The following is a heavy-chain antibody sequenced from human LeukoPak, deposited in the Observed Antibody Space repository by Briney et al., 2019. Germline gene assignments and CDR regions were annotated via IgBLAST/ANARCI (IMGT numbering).Heavy chain of an antibody. D-gene: IGHD4/OR15-4a*01. V-gene: IGHV4-59*10. CDR3: VRVSRIDYGANPEGDV. CDR2: KSVSGHT. CDR1: GGSITDYY. Sequence: SETLSLTCAVSGGSITDYYWNWIRQSAGKGLEWIGRKSVSGHTNYRSSLESRVTMSVDTSKNQFSLRLTSVTAADTAVYYCVRVSRIDYGANPEGDVWGKGITVIVSS. J-gene: IGHJ6*04.